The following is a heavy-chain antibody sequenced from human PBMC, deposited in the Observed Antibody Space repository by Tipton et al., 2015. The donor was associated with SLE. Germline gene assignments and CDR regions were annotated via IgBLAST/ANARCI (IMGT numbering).Heavy chain of an antibody. CDR3: ATSPKVDYGNH. D-gene: IGHD4-17*01. J-gene: IGHJ5*02. CDR1: GFTFSSSW. Sequence: SLRLSCAVSGFTFSSSWMTWVRQAPGKGLEWVANIKQDGNEIYYVDSVKGRFSISRDNAKNSLYLQMNSLRAEDTAVYYCATSPKVDYGNHWGQGTLVTVSP. V-gene: IGHV3-7*01. CDR2: IKQDGNEI.